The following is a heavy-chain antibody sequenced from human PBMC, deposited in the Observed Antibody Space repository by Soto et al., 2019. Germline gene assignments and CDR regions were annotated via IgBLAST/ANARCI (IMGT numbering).Heavy chain of an antibody. CDR1: GGSISSYY. CDR3: ARRGYHYYGMDV. CDR2: IYYSGNT. J-gene: IGHJ6*02. V-gene: IGHV4-59*08. Sequence: QVQLQESGPGLVKPSETLSLTCTVSGGSISSYYGSWIRQAPGKGLEWIGYIYYSGNTNYNPSLKSRGTLSVDTSKNHFSLNLSSVTAADTAVYYCARRGYHYYGMDVWGQGTTVTVSS.